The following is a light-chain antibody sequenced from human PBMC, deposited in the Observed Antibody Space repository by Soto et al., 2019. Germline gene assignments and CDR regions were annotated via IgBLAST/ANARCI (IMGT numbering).Light chain of an antibody. CDR3: QHYQRYPPS. CDR1: QSVSTY. V-gene: IGKV3-11*01. J-gene: IGKJ4*01. CDR2: DAS. Sequence: EIVLTQSPATLSLSPGESATLSCRASQSVSTYLAWYQQKPGQAPRLLIYDASSRATGTPARFSGSGSGTDFTLTISSLEPEDFAVYYCQHYQRYPPSFGGGTKLEIK.